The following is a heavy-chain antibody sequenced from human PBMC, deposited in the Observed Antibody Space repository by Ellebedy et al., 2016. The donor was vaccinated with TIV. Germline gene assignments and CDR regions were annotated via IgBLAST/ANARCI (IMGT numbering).Heavy chain of an antibody. V-gene: IGHV1-18*01. Sequence: ASVKVSXXASGYTFNDYDINWVRQATGQGLEWMGWMNPNSGNTNYAQKLQGRVTMTTDTSTSTAYMELRSLRSDDTAVYYCAREGNRGGLRFGPKPYYYYGMDVWGQGTTVTVSS. CDR2: MNPNSGNT. D-gene: IGHD3-10*01. CDR3: AREGNRGGLRFGPKPYYYYGMDV. J-gene: IGHJ6*02. CDR1: GYTFNDYD.